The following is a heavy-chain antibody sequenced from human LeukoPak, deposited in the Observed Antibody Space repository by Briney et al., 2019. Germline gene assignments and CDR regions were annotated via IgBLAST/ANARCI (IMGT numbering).Heavy chain of an antibody. V-gene: IGHV5-51*01. CDR1: GYSFPNYW. CDR3: ARGPYAYTSSATLGSYNWFDP. CDR2: VYPGDCHT. D-gene: IGHD2-2*02. J-gene: IGHJ5*02. Sequence: GESLKISCKGSGYSFPNYWIGWVRQMPGKGLEWRGIVYPGDCHTRYSPSFQDQVTISVDKSISTPYLQWSSLKASDTAMYYCARGPYAYTSSATLGSYNWFDPWGQGSLVTVSS.